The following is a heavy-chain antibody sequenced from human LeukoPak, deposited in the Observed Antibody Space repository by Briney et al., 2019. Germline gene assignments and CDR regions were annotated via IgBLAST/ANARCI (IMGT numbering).Heavy chain of an antibody. D-gene: IGHD6-19*01. CDR2: IYHSGTT. CDR3: ASVEVAGTSFDY. V-gene: IGHV4-38-2*02. CDR1: GYSISSGYY. J-gene: IGHJ4*02. Sequence: SETLSLTCTVSGYSISSGYYWGWIRQAPGKGLEWIGSIYHSGTTYYKASLKSRVTISVDMSKNQFSLKLSSVTAADTAVYYCASVEVAGTSFDYWGQGTLVTVSS.